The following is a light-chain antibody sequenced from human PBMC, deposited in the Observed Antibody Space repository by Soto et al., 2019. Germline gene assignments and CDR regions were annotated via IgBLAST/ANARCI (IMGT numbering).Light chain of an antibody. CDR2: EVS. Sequence: QSALTQPPSASGSPGQSVTISCTGTSSDVGAYNYVSWYQQHPGKAPKLMIHEVSKRPSGVPDRFSASKSGNTASLTVSGLQAADEADYYCSSHGGSNNFYVFGTGTKLTVL. J-gene: IGLJ1*01. V-gene: IGLV2-8*01. CDR1: SSDVGAYNY. CDR3: SSHGGSNNFYV.